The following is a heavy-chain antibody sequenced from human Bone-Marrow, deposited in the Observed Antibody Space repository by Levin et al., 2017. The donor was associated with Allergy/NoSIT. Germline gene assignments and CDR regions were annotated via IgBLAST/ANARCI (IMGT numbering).Heavy chain of an antibody. CDR3: ARAIPSGGNSYYYYYMDV. CDR1: GGSISTYY. CDR2: IYYSGST. V-gene: IGHV4-59*01. J-gene: IGHJ6*03. Sequence: ETLSLTCTVSGGSISTYYWSWIRQPPEKRLEWIGYIYYSGSTKYNPSLKSRVTLLVDTSKNLFSLKLSSVTAADSAVYFCARAIPSGGNSYYYYYMDVWGKGTTVTVSS. D-gene: IGHD4-23*01.